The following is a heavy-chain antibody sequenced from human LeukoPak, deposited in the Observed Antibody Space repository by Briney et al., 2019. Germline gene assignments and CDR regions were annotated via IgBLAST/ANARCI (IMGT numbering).Heavy chain of an antibody. V-gene: IGHV3-7*01. CDR3: ASSGSRSWFDY. CDR1: GFTFSSYW. J-gene: IGHJ4*02. Sequence: PGGSLRLSCAASGFTFSSYWMSWVRQAPGKGLEWVASIKQDGSEKYYVDSVKGRFTISRDNAKNSLYLQMNSLRAEDTAVYYCASSGSRSWFDYWGQGTLVTVSS. CDR2: IKQDGSEK. D-gene: IGHD6-13*01.